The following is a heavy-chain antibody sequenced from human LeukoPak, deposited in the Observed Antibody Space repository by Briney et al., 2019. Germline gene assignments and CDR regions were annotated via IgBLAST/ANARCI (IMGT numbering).Heavy chain of an antibody. V-gene: IGHV4-4*07. CDR3: ASDPTWPDAFDF. CDR2: MYISGST. Sequence: PSETLSLTCTVSGVSISGYYWTWIRQPAGKGLEWIGRMYISGSTNYNPSLKSRVTMSVDTSRNHCSLRLKSVTAADTAVYYCASDPTWPDAFDFWGQGTMGTVSS. CDR1: GVSISGYY. J-gene: IGHJ3*01.